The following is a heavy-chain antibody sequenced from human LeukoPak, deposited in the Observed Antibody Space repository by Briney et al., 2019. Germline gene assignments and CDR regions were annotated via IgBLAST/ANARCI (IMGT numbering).Heavy chain of an antibody. CDR1: GGSISSYY. CDR2: IYYSGST. D-gene: IGHD3-16*01. Sequence: PSETLSLTCTVSGGSISSYYWSWIRQPPGRGLEWIGYIYYSGSTSYYPSLKSRVTISVDTSKNQFSLKLSSVTAADTAVYYCAKSGDYLWDYWGQGTLVTVSS. J-gene: IGHJ4*02. V-gene: IGHV4-59*01. CDR3: AKSGDYLWDY.